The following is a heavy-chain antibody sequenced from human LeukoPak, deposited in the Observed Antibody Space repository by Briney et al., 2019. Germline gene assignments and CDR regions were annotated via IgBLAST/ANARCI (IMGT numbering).Heavy chain of an antibody. Sequence: ASVKVSCKVSGYTLTELSMHWARQAPGKGLEWMGGFDPEDGETIYAQKFQGRVTMTEDTSTDTAYMELSSLRSEDTAVYYCATDFWRAVAGTAWGQGTLVTVSS. CDR3: ATDFWRAVAGTA. J-gene: IGHJ4*02. CDR1: GYTLTELS. V-gene: IGHV1-24*01. D-gene: IGHD6-19*01. CDR2: FDPEDGET.